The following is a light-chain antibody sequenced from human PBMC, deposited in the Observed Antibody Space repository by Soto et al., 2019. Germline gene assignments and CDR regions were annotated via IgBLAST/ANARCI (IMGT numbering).Light chain of an antibody. CDR2: GAS. CDR1: QSVSSN. V-gene: IGKV3-20*01. Sequence: EILMTQSPVTLSVSPGERATLSCRASQSVSSNLAWYQQKPGQAPRLLIYGASNRATGIPDRFSGSGSGTDFTLTITRLEPEDFAMYYCQRYDSLRKFGQGTKVDIK. CDR3: QRYDSLRK. J-gene: IGKJ1*01.